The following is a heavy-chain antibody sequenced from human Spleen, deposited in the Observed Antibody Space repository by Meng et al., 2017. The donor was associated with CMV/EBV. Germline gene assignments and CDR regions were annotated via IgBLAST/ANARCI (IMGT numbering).Heavy chain of an antibody. CDR1: GFTFSSYG. V-gene: IGHV3-30*02. CDR2: IRYDGSIK. Sequence: GGSLRLSCAASGFTFSSYGMHWVRQAPGKGLEWVAFIRYDGSIKYSADSVKGRFTISRDNSKNTLYLQMNSLRAEDTAVYYCATMIVVLTYLDYWGQGTLVTVSS. D-gene: IGHD3-22*01. J-gene: IGHJ4*02. CDR3: ATMIVVLTYLDY.